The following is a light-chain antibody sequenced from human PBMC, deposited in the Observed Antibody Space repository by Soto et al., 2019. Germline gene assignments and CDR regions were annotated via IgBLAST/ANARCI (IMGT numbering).Light chain of an antibody. J-gene: IGKJ2*01. CDR3: QQYYETPHT. Sequence: DIVMTQSPDSLAVSLGERATINCTSSQSVLDSSTNKNYLSWYHQKPGQPPQLLIHLASIRESGVPDRFSGSGSRTDFTLTISSLQAEDVAIYYCQQYYETPHTFGLGTKLEIK. V-gene: IGKV4-1*01. CDR1: QSVLDSSTNKNY. CDR2: LAS.